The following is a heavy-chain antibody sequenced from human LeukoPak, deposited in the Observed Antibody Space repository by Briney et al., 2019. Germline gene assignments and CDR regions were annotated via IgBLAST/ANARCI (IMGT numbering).Heavy chain of an antibody. CDR2: IYYSGST. CDR1: GGSVSSSSHY. CDR3: ARFFRSISTVTVPDY. J-gene: IGHJ4*02. D-gene: IGHD4-17*01. V-gene: IGHV4-39*01. Sequence: SETLSLTCTVSGGSVSSSSHYWGWIRQPPGKGLEWIGSIYYSGSTYYNPSLKSRVTLSVDTSKNQLSLKVSSVTVADTAVYFCARFFRSISTVTVPDYWGQGTLVTVSS.